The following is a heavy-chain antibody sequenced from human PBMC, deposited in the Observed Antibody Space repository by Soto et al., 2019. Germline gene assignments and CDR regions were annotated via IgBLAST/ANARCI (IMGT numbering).Heavy chain of an antibody. Sequence: GASVKVSCKASGYTFTSCGISWVRQAPGQGLEWMGWISAYNGNTNYAQKLQGRVTMTTDTSTSTAYMELRSLRSDDTAVYYCATGYVIAGALRAYYYYGMDVWGQGTTVTVSS. J-gene: IGHJ6*02. CDR3: ATGYVIAGALRAYYYYGMDV. CDR2: ISAYNGNT. V-gene: IGHV1-18*04. D-gene: IGHD1-26*01. CDR1: GYTFTSCG.